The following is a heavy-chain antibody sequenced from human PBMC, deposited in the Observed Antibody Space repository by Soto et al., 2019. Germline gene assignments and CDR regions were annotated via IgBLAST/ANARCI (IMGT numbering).Heavy chain of an antibody. V-gene: IGHV3-23*01. CDR1: GFTFSSYA. D-gene: IGHD3-3*01. CDR2: ISGSGGST. J-gene: IGHJ4*02. Sequence: GGSLRLSCAASGFTFSSYAMSWVRQAPGKGLEWVSAISGSGGSTYYADSVKGRFTISRDNSKSTLYLQMNSLRAEETAVYYCAKGVSIGVVIMAVWGRFDFWGEGTLVIVSS. CDR3: AKGVSIGVVIMAVWGRFDF.